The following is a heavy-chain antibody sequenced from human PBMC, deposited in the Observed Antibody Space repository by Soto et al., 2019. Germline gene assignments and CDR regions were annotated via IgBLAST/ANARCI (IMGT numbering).Heavy chain of an antibody. Sequence: PAETLALTGTVSGGSINSNNYYWSLINQPPWKGLAWMSSIYYDGSTYYNTSLKSRVTISIDTSKNQFSLRLTSVTAGDTAVYYCAKVLVAATRQNDFDSWGQGTLVTVSS. V-gene: IGHV4-39*02. CDR1: GGSINSNNYY. D-gene: IGHD2-15*01. J-gene: IGHJ4*02. CDR3: AKVLVAATRQNDFDS. CDR2: IYYDGST.